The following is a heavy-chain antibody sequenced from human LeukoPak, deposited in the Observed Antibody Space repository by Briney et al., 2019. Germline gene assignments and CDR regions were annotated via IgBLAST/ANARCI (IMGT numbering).Heavy chain of an antibody. V-gene: IGHV3-48*04. CDR2: ISHTGSTM. D-gene: IGHD2-2*01. CDR1: GFSFSIYS. CDR3: ANHLACGSTSCPPFDS. Sequence: SGGSLRLSCAASGFSFSIYSLNWVRQAPGKGLEWVSYISHTGSTMSYADSVKGRFTISRDNAKNSLYLQMNSLRAEDTAVYYCANHLACGSTSCPPFDSWGQGTLVTVSS. J-gene: IGHJ4*02.